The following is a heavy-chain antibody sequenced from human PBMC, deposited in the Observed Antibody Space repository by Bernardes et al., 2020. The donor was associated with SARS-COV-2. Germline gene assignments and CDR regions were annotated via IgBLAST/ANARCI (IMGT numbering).Heavy chain of an antibody. D-gene: IGHD6-19*01. CDR2: VFIGGNT. J-gene: IGHJ4*02. V-gene: IGHV3-53*05. Sequence: GGSLRLSCNVSGFTVGSYYMNWLRQAPGKGLEWVAAVFIGGNTYYADSVKGRFTISRDNSQNTVNLQLDKLRPEDTALYFCARKTSGWYYFDYWGQGTLVSVSS. CDR1: GFTVGSYY. CDR3: ARKTSGWYYFDY.